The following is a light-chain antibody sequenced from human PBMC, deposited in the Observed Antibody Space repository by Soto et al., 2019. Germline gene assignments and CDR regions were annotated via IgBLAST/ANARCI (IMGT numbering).Light chain of an antibody. V-gene: IGKV3-15*01. Sequence: EFVLTQSPGTLSLSPGERATLSCRASQTVRNNYLAWYHQKPGQAPRLLIYGASTRATGIPARFSGSGSGTEFTLTINSLQSEDFAVYYCQQYNNWPRTFGQGTKVE. CDR3: QQYNNWPRT. J-gene: IGKJ1*01. CDR1: QTVRNN. CDR2: GAS.